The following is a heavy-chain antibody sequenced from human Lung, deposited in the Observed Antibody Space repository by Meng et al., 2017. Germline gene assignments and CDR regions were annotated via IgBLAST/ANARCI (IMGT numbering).Heavy chain of an antibody. J-gene: IGHJ4*02. Sequence: RLVGPGGGLVQPGGSLRLYFAGSGFTFSPHCMHWVRQAPVKGLEWVSRITGDGSRTIYADSVQGRFTMSRDNAKNTLSLQMNSLRAEDTAVYYCARGGVTTDDWGQGTLVTVSS. CDR1: GFTFSPHC. V-gene: IGHV3-74*01. CDR2: ITGDGSRT. D-gene: IGHD4-17*01. CDR3: ARGGVTTDD.